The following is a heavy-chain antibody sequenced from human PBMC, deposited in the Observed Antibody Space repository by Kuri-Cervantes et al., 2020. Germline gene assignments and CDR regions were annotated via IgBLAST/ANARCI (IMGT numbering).Heavy chain of an antibody. CDR2: IYYSGST. CDR1: GGSISSSSYY. D-gene: IGHD5-18*01. V-gene: IGHV4-39*07. Sequence: GSLRLSCTVSGGSISSSSYYWGWIRQPPGKGLEWIGSIYYSGSTNYNPSLKSRVTISVDTSKNQFSLKLSSVTAADTAVYYCARVRIQLWLGGSYGTDGWGQGTTVTVSS. CDR3: ARVRIQLWLGGSYGTDG. J-gene: IGHJ6*02.